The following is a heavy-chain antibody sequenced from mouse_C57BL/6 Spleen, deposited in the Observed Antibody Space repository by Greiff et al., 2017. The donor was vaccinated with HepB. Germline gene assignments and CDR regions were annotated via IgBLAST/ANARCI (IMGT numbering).Heavy chain of an antibody. Sequence: QVQLQQPGAELVMPGASVKLSCKASGYTFTSYWMHWVKQRPGQGLEWIGEIDPSDSYTNYNQKFKGKYTLTVDKSSSTAYMQLSSLTSEDSAVYYCARDYSNFSFAYWGQGTLVTVSA. CDR2: IDPSDSYT. CDR1: GYTFTSYW. J-gene: IGHJ3*01. D-gene: IGHD2-5*01. CDR3: ARDYSNFSFAY. V-gene: IGHV1-69*01.